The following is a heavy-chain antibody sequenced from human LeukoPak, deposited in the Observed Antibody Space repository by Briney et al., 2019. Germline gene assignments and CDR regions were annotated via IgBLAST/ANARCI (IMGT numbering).Heavy chain of an antibody. CDR3: ARDPGKGYYYYGMDV. V-gene: IGHV3-53*01. CDR1: GFTVSSNY. Sequence: GGSLRLSCAASGFTVSSNYMSWVRQAPGKGLEWVSVIYSGGSTYYADSVKGRFTISRDNSKNTLYLQMNSLRAEDTAVYYCARDPGKGYYYYGMDVWGLGTTVTVSS. J-gene: IGHJ6*02. CDR2: IYSGGST.